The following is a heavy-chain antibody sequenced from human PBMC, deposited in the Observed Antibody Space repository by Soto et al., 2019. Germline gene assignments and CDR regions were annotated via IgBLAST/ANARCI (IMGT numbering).Heavy chain of an antibody. Sequence: SVKVSCKASGFTFTSSSVQWVLQARGQRLEWIGWIVVGSGNTNHAQKFQERVTITRDMSTSTAYMELSSLRSEDTAVYYCAADPRYTVPAPPWGQGTLVTVSS. D-gene: IGHD2-2*02. V-gene: IGHV1-58*01. CDR1: GFTFTSSS. CDR2: IVVGSGNT. CDR3: AADPRYTVPAPP. J-gene: IGHJ4*02.